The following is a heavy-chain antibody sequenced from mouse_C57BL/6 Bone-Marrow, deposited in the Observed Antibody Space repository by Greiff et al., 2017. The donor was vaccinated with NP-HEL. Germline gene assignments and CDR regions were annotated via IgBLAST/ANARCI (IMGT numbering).Heavy chain of an antibody. V-gene: IGHV1-64*01. CDR3: ARLRPGYWYFDV. Sequence: QVQLQQPGAELVKPGASVKLSCKASGYTFTSYWMHWVKQRPGQGLEWIGMIHPTSGSTNYNEQFKSKATLTVDKYSSTAYMHLSSLTSEASAVLDCARLRPGYWYFDVWGTGTTVTVTS. J-gene: IGHJ1*03. CDR1: GYTFTSYW. D-gene: IGHD1-2*01. CDR2: IHPTSGST.